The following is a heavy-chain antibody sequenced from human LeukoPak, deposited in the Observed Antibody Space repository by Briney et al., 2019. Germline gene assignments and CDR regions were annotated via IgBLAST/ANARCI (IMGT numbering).Heavy chain of an antibody. CDR3: AKAVGYSGYDYYFDY. CDR1: GFAFSSYA. D-gene: IGHD5-12*01. J-gene: IGHJ4*02. CDR2: ISGSGGST. Sequence: GGSLRLSCAASGFAFSSYAMSWVSQAPGKGLEWVSAISGSGGSTYYADSVKGRFTISRDNSKNTLYLQMNSLRAEDTAVYYCAKAVGYSGYDYYFDYWGQGTLVTVSS. V-gene: IGHV3-23*01.